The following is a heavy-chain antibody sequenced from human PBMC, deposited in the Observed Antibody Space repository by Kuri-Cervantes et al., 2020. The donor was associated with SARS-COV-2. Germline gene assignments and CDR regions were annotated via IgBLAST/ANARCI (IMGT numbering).Heavy chain of an antibody. CDR1: GFTFSSYS. CDR3: ARDHFHFDY. CDR2: ISSSSSTI. Sequence: GESLKISCAASGFTFSSYSMNWVRQAPGKGLEWVSYISSSSSTIYYADSVKGQFTISRDNSKNTLYLQMNSLRAEDTAVYYCARDHFHFDYWGQGTLVTVSS. J-gene: IGHJ4*02. D-gene: IGHD2/OR15-2a*01. V-gene: IGHV3-48*01.